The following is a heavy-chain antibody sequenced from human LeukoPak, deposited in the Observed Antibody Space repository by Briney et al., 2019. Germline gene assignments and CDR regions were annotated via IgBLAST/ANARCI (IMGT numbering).Heavy chain of an antibody. CDR3: AGNSVYWNFDP. Sequence: SETLSLTCTVSGGSISTSSYYWGWIRQPPGEGLEWIGSIYYSGTTYYNPSLKSRVTISVDTSKTQFSLKVTSVTAADTAVYYLAGNSVYWNFDPWGRGTLVSCSS. CDR2: IYYSGTT. J-gene: IGHJ2*01. V-gene: IGHV4-39*01. D-gene: IGHD1/OR15-1a*01. CDR1: GGSISTSSYY.